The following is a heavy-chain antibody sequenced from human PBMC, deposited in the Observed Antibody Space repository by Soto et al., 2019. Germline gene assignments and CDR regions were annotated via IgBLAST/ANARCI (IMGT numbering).Heavy chain of an antibody. D-gene: IGHD3-10*01. Sequence: HPGGSLRLSCAASGFTFSSYGMHWVRQAPGKGLEWVAVISYDGSNKYYADSVKGRFTISRDNSKNTLYLQMNSLRAEDTAVYYCAKDGSWFGELLSVDYYYYMDVWGKGTTVTVSS. CDR2: ISYDGSNK. J-gene: IGHJ6*03. V-gene: IGHV3-30*18. CDR1: GFTFSSYG. CDR3: AKDGSWFGELLSVDYYYYMDV.